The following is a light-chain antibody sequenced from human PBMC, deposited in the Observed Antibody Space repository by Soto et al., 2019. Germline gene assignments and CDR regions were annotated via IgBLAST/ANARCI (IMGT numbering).Light chain of an antibody. CDR2: DAS. CDR3: QQRSNWPST. J-gene: IGKJ4*01. Sequence: EIVLTQSPATLSLSPGERVTLSCRASQSVSSYLAWYQQKPGQAPRLLIYDASNRATGIPARFSGSGSGTDFTLTTTSLEPEDFAVYYCQQRSNWPSTFGGGTRVEIK. V-gene: IGKV3-11*01. CDR1: QSVSSY.